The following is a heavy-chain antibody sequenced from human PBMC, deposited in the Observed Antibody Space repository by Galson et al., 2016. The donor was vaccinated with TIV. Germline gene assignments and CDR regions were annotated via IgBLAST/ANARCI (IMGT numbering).Heavy chain of an antibody. V-gene: IGHV1-2*02. J-gene: IGHJ6*02. CDR2: INPNGDDT. D-gene: IGHD5-18*01. Sequence: SVKVSCKASGYPFTAYYIHWVRQAPGQGPEWIGWINPNGDDTNYAQRFQGRVSMTRDTSISTACMELSRLRSDDTAVFFCARGFNYGFDFYYGMDVWGQGTTVTVSS. CDR3: ARGFNYGFDFYYGMDV. CDR1: GYPFTAYY.